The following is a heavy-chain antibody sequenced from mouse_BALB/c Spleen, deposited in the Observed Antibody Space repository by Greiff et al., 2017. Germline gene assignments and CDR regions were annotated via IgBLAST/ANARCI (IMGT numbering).Heavy chain of an antibody. J-gene: IGHJ3*01. CDR3: VRDLCGGFAY. V-gene: IGHV10S3*01. CDR2: IRSNSNNYAT. Sequence: EAGGGLVQPKGSLKLSCAASGFTFNTNAMNWVRQAPGKGLEWVARIRSNSNNYATYYADSVKDRFTISRDDSQSMLYLQMNNLKPEDTAMYYCVRDLCGGFAYWGQGTLVTVSA. CDR1: GFTFNTNA.